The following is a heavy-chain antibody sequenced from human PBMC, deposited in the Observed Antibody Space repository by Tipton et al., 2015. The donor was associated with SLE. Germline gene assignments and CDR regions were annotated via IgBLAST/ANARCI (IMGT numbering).Heavy chain of an antibody. CDR1: GGSVSSSGYY. CDR2: IYKSGGT. V-gene: IGHV4-61*02. J-gene: IGHJ4*02. D-gene: IGHD5-12*01. CDR3: ARVDGATGRDS. Sequence: TLSLTCTVSGGSVSSSGYYWSWIRQPAGKGLEWIGRIYKSGGTNYNASLKRRVTMSIDASKNQLYLKLDSVTAADTAMYYCARVDGATGRDSWGQGTLVTVSS.